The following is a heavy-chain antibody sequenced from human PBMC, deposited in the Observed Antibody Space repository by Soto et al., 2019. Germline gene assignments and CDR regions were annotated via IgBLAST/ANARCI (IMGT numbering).Heavy chain of an antibody. J-gene: IGHJ4*02. Sequence: PSETLSLTCAVSGGSITIGNWWTWVRQPPGKGLEWIGEINHSGSTNYNPSLKSRVTISVDKSKNQFSLKLTSVTAADTAVYYCATLGGRGWDNFDYWGQGTLVTV. D-gene: IGHD6-19*01. CDR3: ATLGGRGWDNFDY. V-gene: IGHV4-4*02. CDR1: GGSITIGNW. CDR2: INHSGST.